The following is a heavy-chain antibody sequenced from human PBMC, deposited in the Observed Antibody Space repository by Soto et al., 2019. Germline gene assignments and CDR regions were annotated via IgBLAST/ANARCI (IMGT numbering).Heavy chain of an antibody. D-gene: IGHD2-2*01. CDR1: GFTFSSYA. J-gene: IGHJ4*02. Sequence: GGSLRLSCAASGFTFSSYAMSWVRQAPGKGLEWVSAISGSGGSTYYADSVKGRFTISRDNSKNTLYLQMNSLRAEDTAVYYCAKDQDIVVVPAAMTSRAHKYWGQGTLVTVSS. CDR3: AKDQDIVVVPAAMTSRAHKY. V-gene: IGHV3-23*01. CDR2: ISGSGGST.